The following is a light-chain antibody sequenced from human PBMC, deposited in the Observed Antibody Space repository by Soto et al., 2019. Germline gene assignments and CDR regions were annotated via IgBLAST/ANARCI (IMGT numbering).Light chain of an antibody. Sequence: EIVLTQSPATVSLSPGERVTLSCRASQSVNIYLAWYQQKPGQAPRLLLYDASNRATGLPSRFSGSASGTDFTLTISSLVSEDFAVYSVQQRGNWPLTFGGRTKVEIK. V-gene: IGKV3-11*01. CDR2: DAS. CDR3: QQRGNWPLT. CDR1: QSVNIY. J-gene: IGKJ4*01.